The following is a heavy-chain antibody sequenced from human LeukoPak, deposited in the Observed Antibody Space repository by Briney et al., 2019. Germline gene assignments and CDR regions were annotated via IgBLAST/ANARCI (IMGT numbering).Heavy chain of an antibody. V-gene: IGHV3-30*02. CDR3: AKDLWFPYYYYMDV. D-gene: IGHD2-21*01. J-gene: IGHJ6*03. CDR2: IPDDVSNK. CDR1: GFTLSNFG. Sequence: GGSLRLSCVASGFTLSNFGMHWVRQAPGKGLEWVAFIPDDVSNKYYGDAVKGRFTISRDNSKNTLYLQMNSLRADDTAVYYCAKDLWFPYYYYMDVWGKGTTVTVSS.